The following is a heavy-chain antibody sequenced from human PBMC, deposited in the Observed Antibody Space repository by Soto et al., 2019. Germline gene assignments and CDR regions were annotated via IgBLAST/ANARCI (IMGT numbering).Heavy chain of an antibody. Sequence: QVQLVESGGGVVQPGRSLRLSCAASGFTFSSYAMHWVRQAPGKGQEWVAVISYDGSNKYYADSVKGRFTISRDNSKNTLYLQMNSLRAEDTAVYYCAREESSYDFYGMDVWGQGTTVTVSS. J-gene: IGHJ6*02. CDR2: ISYDGSNK. D-gene: IGHD3-3*01. CDR1: GFTFSSYA. CDR3: AREESSYDFYGMDV. V-gene: IGHV3-30-3*01.